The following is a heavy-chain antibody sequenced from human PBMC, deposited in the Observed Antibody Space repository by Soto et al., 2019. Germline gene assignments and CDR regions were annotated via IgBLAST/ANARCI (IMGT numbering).Heavy chain of an antibody. V-gene: IGHV3-30-3*01. D-gene: IGHD6-6*01. CDR2: ISSDATNK. CDR1: GFTFRDYA. J-gene: IGHJ6*02. CDR3: ARQGMAARKYYSTYLDV. Sequence: QVQLVESGGGVVRPGRSLRLSCAASGFTFRDYAMHWVRQAPGKGLEWVTLISSDATNKYLADSVKGRFTISRDNSKNTLNLQMNSLRVEDTGLYYCARQGMAARKYYSTYLDVWGQGTTVIV.